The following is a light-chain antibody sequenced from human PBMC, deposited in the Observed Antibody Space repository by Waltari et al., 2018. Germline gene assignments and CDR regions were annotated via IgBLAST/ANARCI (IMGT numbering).Light chain of an antibody. V-gene: IGKV4-1*01. CDR2: WAS. CDR1: SVLCSSNNKNY. Sequence: SVLCSSNNKNYLAWYQQVPGQPSKMLIDWASHRRAGVPDRFSCSGSGRDFTHTISSLEAEDVAVYYWQEYYSTPRTFCQGTKVEIE. CDR3: QEYYSTPRT. J-gene: IGKJ1*01.